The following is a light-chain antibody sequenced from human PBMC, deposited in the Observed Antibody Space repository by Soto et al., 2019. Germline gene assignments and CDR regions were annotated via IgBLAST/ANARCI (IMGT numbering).Light chain of an antibody. CDR2: LEGSRSY. V-gene: IGLV4-60*03. CDR1: SGHSSYI. CDR3: ETWDSNTLV. Sequence: QLVLTQSSSASASLGSSVNLTCTLSSGHSSYIIAWHQQQPGKAPRYLMKLEGSRSYNKGSGVPDRFSGSSSGADRYLTISNLQSEDEADYYCETWDSNTLVFGGGTKLTVL. J-gene: IGLJ3*02.